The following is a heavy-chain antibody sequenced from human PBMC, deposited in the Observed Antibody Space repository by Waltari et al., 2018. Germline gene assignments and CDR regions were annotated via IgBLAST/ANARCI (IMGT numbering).Heavy chain of an antibody. V-gene: IGHV1-69*06. J-gene: IGHJ5*02. CDR3: ARVTRYCSGGSCYSGPSWFDP. D-gene: IGHD2-15*01. Sequence: QVQLVQSGAEVKKPGSSVKVSCKASGGTFSSYAISWVRQAPGQGLAWMGGIIPIFGTANYAQKFQGRVTITADKSTSTAYMELSSLRSEDTAVYYCARVTRYCSGGSCYSGPSWFDPWGQGTLVTVSS. CDR2: IIPIFGTA. CDR1: GGTFSSYA.